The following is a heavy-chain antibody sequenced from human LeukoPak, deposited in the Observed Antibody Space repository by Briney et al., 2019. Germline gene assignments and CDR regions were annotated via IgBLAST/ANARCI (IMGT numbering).Heavy chain of an antibody. V-gene: IGHV5-51*01. CDR2: IYPGDSDT. D-gene: IGHD5-24*01. CDR1: GYSFTRYW. J-gene: IGHJ4*02. CDR3: ARHDGYNCDY. Sequence: PGESLKISCKGSGYSFTRYWIGWVRQMPGKGLEWMGIIYPGDSDTRYSPSFQGQVTISVDKSINTAYLQWSSLRASDTAMYYCARHDGYNCDYWGQGTLVTVSS.